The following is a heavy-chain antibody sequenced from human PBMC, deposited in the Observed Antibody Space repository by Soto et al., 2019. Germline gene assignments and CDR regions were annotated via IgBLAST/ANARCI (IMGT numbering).Heavy chain of an antibody. J-gene: IGHJ4*02. CDR2: IVVGSGNT. CDR3: AAESYSESNGTKGRID. V-gene: IGHV1-58*02. D-gene: IGHD3-22*01. CDR1: GFTFSHSA. Sequence: SVKVSCKASGFTFSHSAMQWVRQARGQSLEWIGWIVVGSGNTNYAQKFQERVTSSWDMSTNTAYMELSSLRSEDTAVYYCAAESYSESNGTKGRIDWGQGTPVTVSS.